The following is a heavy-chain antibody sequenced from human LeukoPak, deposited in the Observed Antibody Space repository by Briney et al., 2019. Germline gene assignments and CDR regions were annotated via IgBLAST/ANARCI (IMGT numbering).Heavy chain of an antibody. D-gene: IGHD6-19*01. V-gene: IGHV1-46*01. CDR3: ARPNYSSGWYKLYAFDI. CDR1: GYTFTSYY. Sequence: GASVKVSCKASGYTFTSYYMHWVRQAPGQGLEWMGIINPSGGSTSYAQKFQGRVTMTRDTSTSTVYMELSSLRSEDTAVYYCARPNYSSGWYKLYAFDIWGQGTMVTVSS. CDR2: INPSGGST. J-gene: IGHJ3*02.